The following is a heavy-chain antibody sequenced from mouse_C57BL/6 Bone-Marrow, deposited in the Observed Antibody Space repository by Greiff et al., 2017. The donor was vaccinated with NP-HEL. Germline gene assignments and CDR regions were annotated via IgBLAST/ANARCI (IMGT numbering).Heavy chain of an antibody. D-gene: IGHD2-1*01. CDR1: GFSLTSYA. CDR2: LWTGGGT. V-gene: IGHV2-9-1*01. Sequence: VQLVESGPGLVAPSQSLSITCTVSGFSLTSYAISWVRQPPGTGLEWLGVLWTGGGTNYNSALKSRLSISKDNSKSQVFLKMNSLQTDDTARYYCARTGDGTWYFDVWGTGTTVTVSS. J-gene: IGHJ1*03. CDR3: ARTGDGTWYFDV.